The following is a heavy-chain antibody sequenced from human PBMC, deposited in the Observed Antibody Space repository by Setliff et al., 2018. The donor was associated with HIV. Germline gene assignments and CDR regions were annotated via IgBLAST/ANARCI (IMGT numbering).Heavy chain of an antibody. Sequence: ASVKVSCKVSGYTFPDYYMQWVRQAPGKGLEWMGLIDPDRGDTVYAEKFQGRVTITADNSTSTAYMELSSLRSEDTALYYCASTYYYDSSGWARSFDYWGQGTLVTVSS. CDR1: GYTFPDYY. V-gene: IGHV1-69-2*01. CDR3: ASTYYYDSSGWARSFDY. J-gene: IGHJ4*02. D-gene: IGHD3-22*01. CDR2: IDPDRGDT.